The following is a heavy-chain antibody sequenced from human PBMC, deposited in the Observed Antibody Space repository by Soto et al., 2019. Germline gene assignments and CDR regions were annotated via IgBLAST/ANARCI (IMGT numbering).Heavy chain of an antibody. V-gene: IGHV4-30-2*01. Sequence: SETLSLTCVVSGDSISGGGYSWTWIRQPPGKGLEWIGHIYQSGSTLYNPSLESRVTISVDRSKNQFSLKLSSVTAADTAVYYCARVPDVWGQGTTVTVSS. CDR2: IYQSGST. CDR1: GDSISGGGYS. CDR3: ARVPDV. J-gene: IGHJ6*02.